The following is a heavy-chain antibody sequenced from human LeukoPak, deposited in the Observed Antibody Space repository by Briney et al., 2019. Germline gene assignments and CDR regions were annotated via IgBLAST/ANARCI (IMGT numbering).Heavy chain of an antibody. CDR1: GGTFSSYA. CDR3: ARSSQTVVGYYFDY. CDR2: INPNSGGT. D-gene: IGHD4-23*01. J-gene: IGHJ4*02. Sequence: ASVKVSCKASGGTFSSYAISWVRQAPGQGLEWMGWINPNSGGTNYAQKFQGRVTMTRDTSISTAYMELSRLRSDDTAVYYCARSSQTVVGYYFDYWGQGTLVTVSS. V-gene: IGHV1-2*02.